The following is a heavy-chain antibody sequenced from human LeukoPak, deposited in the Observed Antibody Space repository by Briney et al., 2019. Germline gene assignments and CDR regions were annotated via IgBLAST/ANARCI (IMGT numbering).Heavy chain of an antibody. CDR1: GLPFSTYG. Sequence: GGSLRLSCAASGLPFSTYGMSWVRQSPGKGLEWVSAISGSATGHITNYADSVKGRFTISRDNSKNTLYLQMNSLRAEDTAVYYCLRFLEWSGAFDIWGQGTMVTVSS. V-gene: IGHV3-23*01. CDR2: ISGSATGHIT. CDR3: LRFLEWSGAFDI. J-gene: IGHJ3*02. D-gene: IGHD3-3*01.